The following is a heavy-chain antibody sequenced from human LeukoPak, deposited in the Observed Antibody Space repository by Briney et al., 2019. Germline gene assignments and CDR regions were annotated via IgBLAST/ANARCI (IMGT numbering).Heavy chain of an antibody. V-gene: IGHV3-43*02. Sequence: GGSLRLSCAASGFTFDDYAMHWVRQAPGKGLEWVSLISGDGGSTYYADSVKGRFTISRDNSKNSLYLQMNNLRTEDTALYYCAKDSEYSYGYPTPSMDVWGQGTTVTVSS. CDR3: AKDSEYSYGYPTPSMDV. CDR1: GFTFDDYA. CDR2: ISGDGGST. J-gene: IGHJ6*02. D-gene: IGHD5-18*01.